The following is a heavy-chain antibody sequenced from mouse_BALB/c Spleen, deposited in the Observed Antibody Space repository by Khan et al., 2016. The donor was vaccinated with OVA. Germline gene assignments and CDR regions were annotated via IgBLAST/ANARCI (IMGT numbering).Heavy chain of an antibody. J-gene: IGHJ4*01. CDR1: EYTFTNYG. CDR3: ARPPYFSYSLDH. D-gene: IGHD2-12*01. Sequence: QIQLVQSGPEMKKPGETVKISCKASEYTFTNYGMNWVKQSPGKALKWMGWINTFTGEPTYADDFKGRFAFSLETSASTAYLQINNLKNEDTATYFCARPPYFSYSLDHWGQGTSVTVSS. CDR2: INTFTGEP. V-gene: IGHV9-3-1*01.